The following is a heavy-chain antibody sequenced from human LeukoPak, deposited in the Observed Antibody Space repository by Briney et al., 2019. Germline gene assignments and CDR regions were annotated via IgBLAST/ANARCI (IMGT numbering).Heavy chain of an antibody. Sequence: GGSLRLSCAASGFTFGSHALHWVRQAPGKGLEWLAGISPDGRNEYYAESVEGRFTISRDNSKNTVYVEMTSLRGDDTAVYYCARQGYSLHYQPQYLDVWGNGTTVTVSA. CDR1: GFTFGSHA. D-gene: IGHD5-18*01. CDR2: ISPDGRNE. J-gene: IGHJ6*04. V-gene: IGHV3-30*01. CDR3: ARQGYSLHYQPQYLDV.